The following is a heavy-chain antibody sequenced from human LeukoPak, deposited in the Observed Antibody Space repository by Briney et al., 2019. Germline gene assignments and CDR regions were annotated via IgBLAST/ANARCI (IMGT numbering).Heavy chain of an antibody. CDR3: ARDQYYYDSSGYSNFEY. D-gene: IGHD3-22*01. CDR1: GFTFSGSA. CDR2: IYTSGST. Sequence: PGGSLRLSCAASGFTFSGSALHWVRQASGKGLEWVGRIYTSGSTNYNPSLKSRVTMSVDTSKNQFSLKLSSVTAADTAVYYCARDQYYYDSSGYSNFEYWGQGTLVTVSS. J-gene: IGHJ4*02. V-gene: IGHV4-4*07.